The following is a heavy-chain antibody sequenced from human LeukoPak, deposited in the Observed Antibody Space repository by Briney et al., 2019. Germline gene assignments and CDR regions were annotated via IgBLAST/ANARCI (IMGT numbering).Heavy chain of an antibody. CDR3: ARVTHNYYDSSGYYAFDI. V-gene: IGHV1-2*02. J-gene: IGHJ3*02. Sequence: ASVKASCKASGYTFTGYYMHWVRQAPGQGLEWMGWINPNSGGTNYAQKFQGRVTMTRDTSISTAYMELSRLRSDDTAVYYCARVTHNYYDSSGYYAFDIWGQGTMVTVSS. D-gene: IGHD3-22*01. CDR2: INPNSGGT. CDR1: GYTFTGYY.